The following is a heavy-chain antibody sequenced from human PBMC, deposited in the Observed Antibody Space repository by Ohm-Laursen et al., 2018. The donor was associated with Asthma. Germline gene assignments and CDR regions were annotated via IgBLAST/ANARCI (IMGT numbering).Heavy chain of an antibody. CDR2: ISFEGST. D-gene: IGHD2-15*01. CDR1: GDSIRSSRSY. V-gene: IGHV4-39*01. CDR3: AFCSGGTCYHGVFDF. Sequence: SHTLSLTCSVSGDSIRSSRSYWGWIRQPTGKGLDWIGIISFEGSTYYNPSLGSRLTMSVDTSKTLVSLTLSSVTVADTAMYYCAFCSGGTCYHGVFDFWGQGSMVTVSS. J-gene: IGHJ3*01.